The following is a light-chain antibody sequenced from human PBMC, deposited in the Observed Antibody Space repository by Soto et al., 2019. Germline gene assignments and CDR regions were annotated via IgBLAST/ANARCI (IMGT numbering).Light chain of an antibody. V-gene: IGLV2-14*01. Sequence: QSALTPPASVSGSPGQSITISCTGTSRDIGGYNYVSWYQQHPGKAPRLLISEVTNRPSGVSNRFSGSKSGNTASLTISGLQTEDEADYYCCSYTITSTPFDFGTGTKVTVL. J-gene: IGLJ1*01. CDR3: CSYTITSTPFD. CDR2: EVT. CDR1: SRDIGGYNY.